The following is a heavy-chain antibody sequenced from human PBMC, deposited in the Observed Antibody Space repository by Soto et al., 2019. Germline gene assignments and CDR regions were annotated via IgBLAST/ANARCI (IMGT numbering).Heavy chain of an antibody. J-gene: IGHJ6*02. Sequence: SETLSLTCAVYGGSFSGYYWSWIRQPPGKGLEWIGEINHSGSTNYNPSLKSRVTISVDTSKSQFSLKLSSVTAEDTAVYYCATTRRDGYNNYYYYYGMDVWGQGTTVTAP. CDR3: ATTRRDGYNNYYYYYGMDV. V-gene: IGHV4-34*01. CDR2: INHSGST. D-gene: IGHD5-12*01. CDR1: GGSFSGYY.